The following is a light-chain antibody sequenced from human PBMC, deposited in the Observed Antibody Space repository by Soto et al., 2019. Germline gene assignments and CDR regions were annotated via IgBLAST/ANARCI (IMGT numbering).Light chain of an antibody. V-gene: IGKV4-1*01. CDR3: QQYYVDSWT. Sequence: DIVMTQSPDSLAVSLGERATINCKSSQSVLYSSNNKNYLAWYQQKPGQPPKLLIYWASTRESGVPDRFSGSGSGTDFTLTISNVQAEDVAVYYCQQYYVDSWTFGQGTRVEI. CDR1: QSVLYSSNNKNY. J-gene: IGKJ1*01. CDR2: WAS.